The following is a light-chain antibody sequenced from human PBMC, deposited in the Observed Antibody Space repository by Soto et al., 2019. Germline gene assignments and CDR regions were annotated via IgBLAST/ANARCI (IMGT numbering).Light chain of an antibody. V-gene: IGLV2-14*01. CDR2: EVS. J-gene: IGLJ3*02. Sequence: QSALTQPASVSGSPGQSITISCTGTSSDVGNYNYVSWYQQHPGKAPKLMIYEVSNRPSGVSNRFSGSIVGNKAALTISGAQADDESDYYCVLYMGSGIWVFGGGTKLTVL. CDR3: VLYMGSGIWV. CDR1: SSDVGNYNY.